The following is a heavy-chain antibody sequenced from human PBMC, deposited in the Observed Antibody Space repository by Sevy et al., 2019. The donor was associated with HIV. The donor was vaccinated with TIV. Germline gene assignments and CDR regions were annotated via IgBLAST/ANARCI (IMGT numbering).Heavy chain of an antibody. V-gene: IGHV3-23*01. J-gene: IGHJ4*02. CDR3: AKDRVSGTYYTGDFDY. D-gene: IGHD3-10*01. CDR2: ITISGGTT. Sequence: GGSLRLSCAASGFTFSNYAMSWVRQAPGKGLERVSVITISGGTTYYADSVKGRFTISRDSSKNTLYLQMNSLRAEDTAVYYCAKDRVSGTYYTGDFDYWGQGTLVTVSS. CDR1: GFTFSNYA.